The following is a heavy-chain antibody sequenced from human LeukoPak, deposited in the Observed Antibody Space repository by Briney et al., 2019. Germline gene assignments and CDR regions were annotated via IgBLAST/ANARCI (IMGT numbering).Heavy chain of an antibody. Sequence: GGPLRLSCTASGFTFSDFYMSWIRQAPGKGLEWLSHISNGGDTIFYADSVKGRFTISRDNLQNSLFLDMKSLRADDTGIYYCVRDEVDILTGEGYLYYMDVWGKGTSVTVFS. V-gene: IGHV3-11*04. CDR3: VRDEVDILTGEGYLYYMDV. CDR1: GFTFSDFY. J-gene: IGHJ6*03. CDR2: ISNGGDTI. D-gene: IGHD3-9*01.